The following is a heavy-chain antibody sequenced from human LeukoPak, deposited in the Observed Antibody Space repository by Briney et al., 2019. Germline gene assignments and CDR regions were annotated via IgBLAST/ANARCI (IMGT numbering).Heavy chain of an antibody. D-gene: IGHD2-2*01. Sequence: GGSLRLSCVASGFTFSSFDMHWVRQATGKGLEWVSAIGSAGDTYYPDSVKGRFTVSRENAKNSLYLQMNSLRAGDTAVYYCARRHPLSSYYGLDVWGLGTTVTVSS. CDR1: GFTFSSFD. V-gene: IGHV3-13*04. CDR3: ARRHPLSSYYGLDV. J-gene: IGHJ6*02. CDR2: IGSAGDT.